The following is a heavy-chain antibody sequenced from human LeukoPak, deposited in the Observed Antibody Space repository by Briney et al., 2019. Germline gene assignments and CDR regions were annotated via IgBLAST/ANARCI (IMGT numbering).Heavy chain of an antibody. D-gene: IGHD3-22*01. CDR1: GYTFTSYG. V-gene: IGHV1-18*01. CDR2: ISAYNGNT. Sequence: ASVKVSCKASGYTFTSYGISWVRQAPGQGLEWMGWISAYNGNTNYAQKLQGRVTMTTDTSTSTAYMELRSLRSDDTAAYYCARLFKIHTMIVVVTYFDYWGQGTLVTVSS. CDR3: ARLFKIHTMIVVVTYFDY. J-gene: IGHJ4*02.